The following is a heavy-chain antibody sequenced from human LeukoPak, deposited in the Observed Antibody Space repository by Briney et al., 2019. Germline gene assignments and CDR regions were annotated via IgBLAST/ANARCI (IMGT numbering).Heavy chain of an antibody. V-gene: IGHV3-23*01. CDR2: ISGSGGST. D-gene: IGHD5-18*01. J-gene: IGHJ4*02. CDR3: ATRRGYSYGPYYFVD. CDR1: GFTFSSNA. Sequence: GGSLRLSCAASGFTFSSNAMSWVRQAPGKGLEWGSGISGSGGSTYYADSVKGRFTISRDNSKNTLYLQMNSLRAGDTAVYYCATRRGYSYGPYYFVDWGQGTLVAVSS.